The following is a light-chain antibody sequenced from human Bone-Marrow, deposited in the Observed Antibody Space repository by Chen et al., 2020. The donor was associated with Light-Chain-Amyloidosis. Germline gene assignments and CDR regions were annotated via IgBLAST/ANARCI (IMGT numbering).Light chain of an antibody. V-gene: IGLV2-14*01. Sequence: QSALTQPASVAGSPGQSITISCTGTSSDVGGDNHVSCYQQHPDKAPKLMIYEVTNRPSWVPDRFSGSKSDNPASLTISGLQTEDEADYFCSSYTITNTLVFGSGTRVTV. CDR1: SSDVGGDNH. J-gene: IGLJ1*01. CDR3: SSYTITNTLV. CDR2: EVT.